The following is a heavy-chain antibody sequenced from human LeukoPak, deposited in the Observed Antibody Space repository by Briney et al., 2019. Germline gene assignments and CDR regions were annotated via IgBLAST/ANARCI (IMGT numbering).Heavy chain of an antibody. J-gene: IGHJ4*02. V-gene: IGHV3-33*01. Sequence: GGSLRLSCAASGFTFSSYGMHWVRQAPGKGLEWVAVIWYDGSNKYYADSVKGRFTISRDFSKNTVFLHMNSLRAEDTAMYYCARGDDSGYYDYFDYWGQGALVTGSS. CDR1: GFTFSSYG. CDR3: ARGDDSGYYDYFDY. CDR2: IWYDGSNK. D-gene: IGHD3-22*01.